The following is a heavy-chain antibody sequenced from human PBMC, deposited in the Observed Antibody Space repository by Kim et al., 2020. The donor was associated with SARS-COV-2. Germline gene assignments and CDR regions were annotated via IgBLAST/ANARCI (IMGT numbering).Heavy chain of an antibody. J-gene: IGHJ3*02. CDR1: GGSIYSYY. CDR2: IHHTGAT. V-gene: IGHV4-59*13. Sequence: SETLSLTCTVSGGSIYSYYWNWIRQPPGKGLEWIGYIHHTGATVYNPSLQSRLITSVDTSKNQFFLRLYSVTAADKAVYFCAILSLKDNWVWRDAFDIWGQGAMVTVSS. CDR3: AILSLKDNWVWRDAFDI. D-gene: IGHD6-13*01.